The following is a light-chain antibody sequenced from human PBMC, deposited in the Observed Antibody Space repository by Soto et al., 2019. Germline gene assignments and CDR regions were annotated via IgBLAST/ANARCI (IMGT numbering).Light chain of an antibody. V-gene: IGKV3-20*01. CDR1: QSVGSSY. CDR3: QLYGRSIT. J-gene: IGKJ5*01. CDR2: GAS. Sequence: EIVLAQSPGTLSLSPVERATLSCRASQSVGSSYLAWYQQKPGQAPRLLIYGASSRATGIPDRFSGSGSGTDFTLTITRLEPEDFAVYYCQLYGRSITFGQGTRLEI.